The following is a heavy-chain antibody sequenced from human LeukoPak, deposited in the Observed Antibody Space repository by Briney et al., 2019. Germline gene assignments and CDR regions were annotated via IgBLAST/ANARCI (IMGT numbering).Heavy chain of an antibody. CDR1: GFTFNHCG. V-gene: IGHV3-33*06. D-gene: IGHD4-11*01. CDR3: AKDAQRGFDYSNSLQN. J-gene: IGHJ4*02. CDR2: IWSDGTNK. Sequence: GGSLRLSCAATGFTFNHCGMHWVRQAPGKGLEWVAVIWSDGTNKYYGDSVKGRFTISRVDSENTVYLQMNSLRPEDTGVYYCAKDAQRGFDYSNSLQNWGQGTPVTVST.